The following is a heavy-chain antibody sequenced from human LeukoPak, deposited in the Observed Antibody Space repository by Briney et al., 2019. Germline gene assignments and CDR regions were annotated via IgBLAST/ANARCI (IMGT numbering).Heavy chain of an antibody. V-gene: IGHV4-61*02. CDR1: GGSISSGSYY. J-gene: IGHJ5*02. CDR2: IYTSGST. Sequence: PSETLSLTCTVSGGSISSGSYYWSWIRQPAGKGLEWIGRIYTSGSTNYNPSLKSRVTISVDTSKNQFSLKLNSVTAADTAVYYCAGSHWGPYGSRIANWFDPWGQGTLVTVSS. CDR3: AGSHWGPYGSRIANWFDP. D-gene: IGHD6-13*01.